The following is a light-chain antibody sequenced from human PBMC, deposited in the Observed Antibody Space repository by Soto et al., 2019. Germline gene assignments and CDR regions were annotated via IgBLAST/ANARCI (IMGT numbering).Light chain of an antibody. CDR3: QQYGSSSTWT. J-gene: IGKJ1*01. V-gene: IGKV1-5*03. CDR1: DNIVHW. Sequence: QMTPSPSTLSASVGDRVAITCRASDNIVHWVAWYQQKPGKAPKLLIYKAANLADEVPSRFAGSGSGTDFTLTITRLQPDDFAVYYCQQYGSSSTWTFGQGTKVDIK. CDR2: KAA.